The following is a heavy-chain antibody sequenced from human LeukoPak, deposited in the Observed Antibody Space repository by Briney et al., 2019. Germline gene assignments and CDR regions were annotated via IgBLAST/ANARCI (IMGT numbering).Heavy chain of an antibody. V-gene: IGHV3-7*01. CDR3: ARQRGSGCLDY. J-gene: IGHJ4*02. Sequence: PGGSLRLSCAASGFTFSRYAMNWVRQAPGTGLEWVANIKQDGSETYYVDSVKGRFTISRDNAKNSLSLQMNSLRAEDTAVYYCARQRGSGCLDYWGQGTLVTVSS. CDR2: IKQDGSET. CDR1: GFTFSRYA. D-gene: IGHD6-19*01.